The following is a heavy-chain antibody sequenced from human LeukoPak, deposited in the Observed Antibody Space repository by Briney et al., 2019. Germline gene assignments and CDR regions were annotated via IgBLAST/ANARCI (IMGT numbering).Heavy chain of an antibody. CDR2: IYHSGST. D-gene: IGHD3-22*01. CDR3: AREEHYYDSSGTQNYYYYYMDV. J-gene: IGHJ6*03. V-gene: IGHV4-38-2*02. Sequence: SETLSLTCTVSGYSISSGYYWGWIRQPPGKGLEWIGSIYHSGSTNYNPSLKSRVTISVDTSKNQFPLKLSSVTAADTAVYYCAREEHYYDSSGTQNYYYYYMDVWGKGTTVTISS. CDR1: GYSISSGYY.